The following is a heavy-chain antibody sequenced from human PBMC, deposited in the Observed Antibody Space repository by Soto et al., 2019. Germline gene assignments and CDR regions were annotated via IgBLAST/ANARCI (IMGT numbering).Heavy chain of an antibody. V-gene: IGHV4-61*01. J-gene: IGHJ5*02. CDR3: ARTVQTGYSSGWNWFDP. D-gene: IGHD6-19*01. CDR1: GGSVSSGSYY. Sequence: SETLSLTCTVSGGSVSSGSYYWSWIRQPPGKGLEWIGYIYYSGSTNYNPSLKSRVTISVDTSKNQFTLKLSSVTAADTAVYYCARTVQTGYSSGWNWFDPWGQGTLVTVSS. CDR2: IYYSGST.